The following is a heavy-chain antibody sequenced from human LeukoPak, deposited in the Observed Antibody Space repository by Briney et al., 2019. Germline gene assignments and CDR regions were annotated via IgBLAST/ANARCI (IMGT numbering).Heavy chain of an antibody. CDR1: GFTFNIYS. D-gene: IGHD6-19*01. Sequence: GGSLSLSCTPSGFTFNIYSMHWVRQSTGKGLVWVSSISSSCSYIYYADSVKGRFTISRDNAKNSLYLQMNSLRAEDTAVYYCAREEQWSPDFFDYWGQGTLVTVSS. CDR3: AREEQWSPDFFDY. V-gene: IGHV3-21*01. J-gene: IGHJ4*02. CDR2: ISSSCSYI.